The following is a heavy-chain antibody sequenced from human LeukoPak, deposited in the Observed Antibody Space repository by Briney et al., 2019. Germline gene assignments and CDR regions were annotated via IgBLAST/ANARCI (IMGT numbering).Heavy chain of an antibody. Sequence: PGGSLRLSCAASGFTFNYHTMNWVRQAPGKGLEWVSSISTTSAYISYADSVKGRFTISRDNAKSSLYLQMNSLRAEDTAVYYCAQGIAVAGIAFDIWGQGTMVTVSS. V-gene: IGHV3-21*01. CDR3: AQGIAVAGIAFDI. CDR1: GFTFNYHT. J-gene: IGHJ3*02. D-gene: IGHD6-19*01. CDR2: ISTTSAYI.